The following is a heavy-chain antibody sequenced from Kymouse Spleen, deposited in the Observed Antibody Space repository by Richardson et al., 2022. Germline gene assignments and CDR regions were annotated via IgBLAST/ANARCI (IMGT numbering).Heavy chain of an antibody. CDR3: ARGDGDYVGTFDY. CDR2: INHSGST. V-gene: IGHV4-34*01. J-gene: IGHJ4*02. D-gene: IGHD4-17*01. CDR1: GGSFSGYY. Sequence: QVQLQQWGAGLLKPSETLSLTCAVYGGSFSGYYWSWIRQPPGKGLEWIGEINHSGSTNYNPSLKSRVTISVDTSKNQFSLKLSSVTAADTAVYYCARGDGDYVGTFDYWGQGTLVTVSS.